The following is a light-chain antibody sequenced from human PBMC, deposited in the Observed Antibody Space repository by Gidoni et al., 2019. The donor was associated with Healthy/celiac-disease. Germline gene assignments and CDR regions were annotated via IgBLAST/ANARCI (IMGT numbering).Light chain of an antibody. CDR2: KAS. V-gene: IGKV1-5*03. Sequence: DIQMTQSPSTLSASVGDRVTITCRASQSISSWLAWYQQKPGKAPKLLIYKASSLESGVPSRFSGSGSGTEFTLTISSLQPDDFATYYCQQYNSYSITCXPXTKVXIK. J-gene: IGKJ3*01. CDR1: QSISSW. CDR3: QQYNSYSIT.